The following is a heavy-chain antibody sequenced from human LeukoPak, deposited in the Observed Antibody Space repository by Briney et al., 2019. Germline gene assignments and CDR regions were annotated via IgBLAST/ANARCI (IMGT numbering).Heavy chain of an antibody. CDR1: GFTFISYG. V-gene: IGHV3-30*18. J-gene: IGHJ1*01. Sequence: PGGSLRLSCAASGFTFISYGMHWVRQAPGKGLEWVAIISKDGSDKNYADSVKGRFIISRDNSKNTLYLQMSSLRAEDTAVYYCAKPGGPVGATPEYFQHWGQGTLVTVSS. CDR3: AKPGGPVGATPEYFQH. D-gene: IGHD1-26*01. CDR2: ISKDGSDK.